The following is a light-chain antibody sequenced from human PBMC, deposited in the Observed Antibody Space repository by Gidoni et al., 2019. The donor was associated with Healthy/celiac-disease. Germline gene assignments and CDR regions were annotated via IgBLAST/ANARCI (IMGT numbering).Light chain of an antibody. Sequence: SYVLTQPPSVSVAPGQTARITCGGNNIGSKSVHWYQQKPGQAPVLVVYDDSDRHSGIPERFSGSNSGNTATLTISRVEAGDEADYYCQVWDSSSDHRVVFGGGTKLTVL. CDR1: NIGSKS. J-gene: IGLJ2*01. CDR3: QVWDSSSDHRVV. V-gene: IGLV3-21*02. CDR2: DDS.